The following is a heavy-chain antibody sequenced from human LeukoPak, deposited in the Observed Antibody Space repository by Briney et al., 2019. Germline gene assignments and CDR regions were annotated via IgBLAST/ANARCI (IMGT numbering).Heavy chain of an antibody. V-gene: IGHV3-11*01. Sequence: GSLSLSCAASGFTFSYYYMSWIRQAPGKGLEWVSYISSSGSTIYYADSVKGRFTISRDNAKNSLYLQMNSLRAEDTAVYYCARDPLFGIVTLDYWGQGTLVTVSS. CDR1: GFTFSYYY. J-gene: IGHJ4*02. CDR3: ARDPLFGIVTLDY. D-gene: IGHD3-16*01. CDR2: ISSSGSTI.